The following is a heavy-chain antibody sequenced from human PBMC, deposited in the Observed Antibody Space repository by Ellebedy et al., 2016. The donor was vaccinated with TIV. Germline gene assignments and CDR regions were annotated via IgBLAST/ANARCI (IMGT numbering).Heavy chain of an antibody. CDR2: INHSGST. CDR3: ARFRVAGVRGNPRFDY. V-gene: IGHV4-34*01. D-gene: IGHD6-19*01. CDR1: GFTFSRYA. J-gene: IGHJ4*02. Sequence: ESLKISCAASGFTFSRYAMSWVRLAPGKGLEWIGEINHSGSTNYNPSLKSRVTISVDTSKLQFSLRGSYVTGAETAVYYCARFRVAGVRGNPRFDYWGQGTLVTVSS.